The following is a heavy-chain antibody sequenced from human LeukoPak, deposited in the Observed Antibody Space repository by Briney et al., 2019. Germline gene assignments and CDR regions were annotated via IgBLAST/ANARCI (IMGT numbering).Heavy chain of an antibody. D-gene: IGHD3-3*01. CDR3: TTRSGDLWSGFEN. J-gene: IGHJ4*02. CDR1: GNSLSELS. Sequence: ASVIVSCKVSGNSLSELSIQWVRQAPGKGLECLGGFDPEEAKMVYAQNFQGRVTMTEDTSTQTAYMELSGLTSDDTAVYYCTTRSGDLWSGFENWGQGTLVTVSS. V-gene: IGHV1-24*01. CDR2: FDPEEAKM.